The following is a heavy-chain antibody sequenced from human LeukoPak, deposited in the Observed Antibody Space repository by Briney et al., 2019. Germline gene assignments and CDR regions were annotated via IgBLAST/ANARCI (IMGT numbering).Heavy chain of an antibody. J-gene: IGHJ4*02. CDR2: IYTSGST. CDR3: ARYRGPAEVIDY. D-gene: IGHD2-21*01. V-gene: IGHV4-61*02. CDR1: GGSISSGSYY. Sequence: PSETLSLTCTVSGGSISSGSYYWSWIRQPAGKGLEWIGRIYTSGSTNYNPSLKSRVTISVDTSKNQFSLKLSSVTAADTAVYYCARYRGPAEVIDYWGQGTLVTVSS.